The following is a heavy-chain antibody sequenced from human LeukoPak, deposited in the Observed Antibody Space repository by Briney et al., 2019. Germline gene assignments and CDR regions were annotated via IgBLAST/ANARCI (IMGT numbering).Heavy chain of an antibody. Sequence: GGSLRLSCAASGFTFSSYSMNWVRQAPGKGLEWVSSISSSSSYIYYADSVKGRFTISRDNAKNSLYLQMNSLRAEDTAVYYYVWVSGYDGRDAFDIWGQGTMVTVSS. CDR1: GFTFSSYS. D-gene: IGHD5-12*01. V-gene: IGHV3-21*01. J-gene: IGHJ3*02. CDR2: ISSSSSYI. CDR3: VWVSGYDGRDAFDI.